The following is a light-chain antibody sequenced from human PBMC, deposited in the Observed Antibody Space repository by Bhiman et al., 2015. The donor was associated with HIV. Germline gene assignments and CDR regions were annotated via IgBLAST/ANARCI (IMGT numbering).Light chain of an antibody. CDR3: GTWDSTLSSVL. CDR2: ENN. CDR1: SSNIGNNY. Sequence: QSVLTQPPSVSAAPGQKVTISCSGSSSNIGNNYVSWYQQFPGTAPKLLIYENNKRPSGIPDRFSASKSGTSATLGITGLQTGDEADYYCGTWDSTLSSVLFGGGTKLTVL. J-gene: IGLJ2*01. V-gene: IGLV1-51*02.